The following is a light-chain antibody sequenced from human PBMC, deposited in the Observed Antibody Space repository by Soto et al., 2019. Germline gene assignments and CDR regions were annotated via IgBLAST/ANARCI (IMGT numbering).Light chain of an antibody. V-gene: IGKV3-11*01. CDR3: QQYNNWPLT. J-gene: IGKJ4*01. CDR2: DAS. CDR1: QSVNRY. Sequence: IVLTQSPATLSLSPGERATLSCWASQSVNRYLVWYQQKPGQAPRLLMYDASKRATGIPARFSGSGSGTDFTLTISSLEPEDFAVYYCQQYNNWPLTFGGGTKVDIK.